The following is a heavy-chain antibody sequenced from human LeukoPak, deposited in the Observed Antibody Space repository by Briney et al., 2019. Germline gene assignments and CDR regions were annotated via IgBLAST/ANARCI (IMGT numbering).Heavy chain of an antibody. CDR1: GYTFTGYY. D-gene: IGHD1-26*01. V-gene: IGHV1-46*01. CDR2: INPSGGST. Sequence: PSASVTVSCKASGYTFTGYYMHWVRQAPGQGLEWMGIINPSGGSTNYAQKFQGRVTITRDMSTSTVYMELSSLRSEDTAVYYCAREGVGATTFEAFDIWGQGTMVTVSS. CDR3: AREGVGATTFEAFDI. J-gene: IGHJ3*02.